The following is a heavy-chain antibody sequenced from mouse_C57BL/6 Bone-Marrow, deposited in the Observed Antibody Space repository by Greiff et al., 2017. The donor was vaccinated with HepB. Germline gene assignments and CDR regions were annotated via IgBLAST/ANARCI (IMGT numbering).Heavy chain of an antibody. V-gene: IGHV1-80*01. CDR2: IYPGDGDT. CDR3: ARSRYYGSSTRDY. J-gene: IGHJ2*01. CDR1: GYAFSSYW. D-gene: IGHD1-1*01. Sequence: LQESGAELVKPGASVKISCKASGYAFSSYWMNWVKQRPGKGLEWIGQIYPGDGDTNYNGKFKGKATLTADKSSSTAYMQLSSLTSEDSAVYFCARSRYYGSSTRDYWGQGTTLTVSS.